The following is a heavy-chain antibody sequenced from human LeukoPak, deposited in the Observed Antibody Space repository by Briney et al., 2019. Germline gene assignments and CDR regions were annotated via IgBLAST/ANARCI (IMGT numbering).Heavy chain of an antibody. J-gene: IGHJ4*02. CDR3: VRDPSGSGFAFDS. CDR1: GFIFSNDA. D-gene: IGHD1-1*01. V-gene: IGHV3-33*01. CDR2: IWFDGSNK. Sequence: GRSLRLSCAASGFIFSNDAMHWVSQAPGKGLEWVAFIWFDGSNKHYADSVKGRFTISRDNSEDTLYLQMNSLRAEDTAVYYCVRDPSGSGFAFDSWGQGALVTVSS.